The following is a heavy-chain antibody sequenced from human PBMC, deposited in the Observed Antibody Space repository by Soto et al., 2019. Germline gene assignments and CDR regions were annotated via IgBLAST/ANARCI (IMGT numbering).Heavy chain of an antibody. CDR3: ARGLTELLWFGELLPNWFDP. CDR1: GGSISSYD. Sequence: PSETLALTCTVSGGSISSYDGSWIRQPPGKGLEWIGYIYYSGSTNYNPSLKSRVTISVDTSKNQFSLKLSSVTAADTAVYYCARGLTELLWFGELLPNWFDPWGQGTLVTVSS. V-gene: IGHV4-59*01. CDR2: IYYSGST. J-gene: IGHJ5*02. D-gene: IGHD3-10*01.